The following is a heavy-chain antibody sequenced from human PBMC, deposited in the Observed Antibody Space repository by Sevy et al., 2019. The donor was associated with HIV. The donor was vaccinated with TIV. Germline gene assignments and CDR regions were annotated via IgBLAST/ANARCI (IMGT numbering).Heavy chain of an antibody. CDR1: GFTFSSYA. CDR3: ARDGGSTCWVVVAARPYYFDY. CDR2: ISYDGSNK. D-gene: IGHD2-15*01. J-gene: IGHJ4*02. V-gene: IGHV3-30-3*01. Sequence: GGSLRLSCAASGFTFSSYAMHWVRQAPGKGLEWVAVISYDGSNKYYADSVKGRFTISRDNSKNTLYLQMNSLRAEDTAVYYCARDGGSTCWVVVAARPYYFDYWGQGTLVTVSS.